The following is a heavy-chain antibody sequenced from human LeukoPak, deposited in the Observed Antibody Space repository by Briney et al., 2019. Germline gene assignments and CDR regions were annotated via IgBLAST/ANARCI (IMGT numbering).Heavy chain of an antibody. D-gene: IGHD3-10*01. CDR1: GYTFTNYF. CDR3: ARGSGSGNYYDAFNI. V-gene: IGHV1-46*01. Sequence: GSVKVSCKASGYTFTNYFMHWVRQAPGQGLEWMGIINPSAGSTTYAQKFQGKVTMTGDTSTSTVYMELSSLRSEDTAVYYCARGSGSGNYYDAFNIWGQGTRVTVSS. CDR2: INPSAGST. J-gene: IGHJ3*02.